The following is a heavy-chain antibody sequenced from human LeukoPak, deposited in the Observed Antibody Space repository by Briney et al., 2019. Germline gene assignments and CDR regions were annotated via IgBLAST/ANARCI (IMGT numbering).Heavy chain of an antibody. CDR1: GGSISSYY. CDR2: IYYSGST. D-gene: IGHD3-10*01. Sequence: SETLSLTCTVSGGSISSYYWSWIRQHPGKGLEWIGYIYYSGSTYYNPSLKSRVTISVDTSKNQFSLKLSSVTAADTAVYYCARVRATMVRGVIHNWFDPWGQGTLVTVSS. V-gene: IGHV4-59*06. J-gene: IGHJ5*02. CDR3: ARVRATMVRGVIHNWFDP.